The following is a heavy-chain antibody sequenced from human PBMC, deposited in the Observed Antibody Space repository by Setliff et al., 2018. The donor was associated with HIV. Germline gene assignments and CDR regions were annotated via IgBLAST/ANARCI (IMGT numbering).Heavy chain of an antibody. V-gene: IGHV1-3*01. CDR3: ARDSFGFDY. D-gene: IGHD3-3*01. CDR1: GYSFTGYA. CDR2: INGANGNV. Sequence: ASVKVSCKTSGYSFTGYAMHWVRHAPGQRLEWMAWINGANGNVRYSQKFQDRLTLTRDTAASTVHMELSSLTFEDTAVYFYARDSFGFDYWGQGSLVTVSS. J-gene: IGHJ4*02.